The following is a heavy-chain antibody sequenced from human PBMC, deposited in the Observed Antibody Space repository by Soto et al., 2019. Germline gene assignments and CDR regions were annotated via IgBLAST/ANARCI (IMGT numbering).Heavy chain of an antibody. CDR3: APHVSCSGGSCQYDAFAI. CDR1: GFTVSSHA. Sequence: EVQVLESGGGLVQPGGSLRLSCEGSGFTVSSHAMTWIRQAPGKGPEWVSTITADGGTYYADSAKGRFAMSRDTSEITLYLQMNSLGAEDTAAYYCAPHVSCSGGSCQYDAFAIRGQGTMVTVSS. V-gene: IGHV3-23*01. J-gene: IGHJ3*02. CDR2: ITADGGT. D-gene: IGHD2-15*01.